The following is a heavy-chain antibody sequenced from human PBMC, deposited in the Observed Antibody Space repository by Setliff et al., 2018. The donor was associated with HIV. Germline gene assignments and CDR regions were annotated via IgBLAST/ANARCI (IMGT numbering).Heavy chain of an antibody. V-gene: IGHV4-59*01. D-gene: IGHD3-10*01. CDR2: IYYSGST. Sequence: PSETLSLTCTVSGGSMSSYYWSWIRQPPGEGLEWVGYIYYSGSTNYNPSLKSRVSISVDTSKNQFSLKLSSVTAAGTAMYYCGRVGFGELFGAFDIWGQGIMVTVSS. CDR1: GGSMSSYY. CDR3: GRVGFGELFGAFDI. J-gene: IGHJ3*02.